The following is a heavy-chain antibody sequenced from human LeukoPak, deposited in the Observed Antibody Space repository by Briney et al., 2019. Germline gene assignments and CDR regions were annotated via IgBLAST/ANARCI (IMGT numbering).Heavy chain of an antibody. CDR1: GESISSGNYY. D-gene: IGHD2-15*01. V-gene: IGHV4-61*02. CDR2: IHSSGFA. CDR3: VSTRVATPPYSCGMDV. J-gene: IGHJ6*02. Sequence: SETLSLTCNVSGESISSGNYYWTWIRQPAGKGLEWIGRIHSSGFANYNRSLKSRVTISRDTSKNQLSLKVSSVTAADTAVYFCVSTRVATPPYSCGMDVWGQGTTVVVSS.